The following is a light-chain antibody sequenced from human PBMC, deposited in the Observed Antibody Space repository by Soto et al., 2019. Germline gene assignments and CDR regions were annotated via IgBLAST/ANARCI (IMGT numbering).Light chain of an antibody. CDR1: SSDVGGFNY. V-gene: IGLV2-14*03. Sequence: QSALTQPASVSGSPGQSITMSCTGTSSDVGGFNYVSWYQQHPGKVPKLIIFGVSNRPSGVSDRFSGSRSGNSASLTISGLQAEDEAASHCSLYTPSTTLEFGGGTKLTVL. J-gene: IGLJ3*02. CDR3: SLYTPSTTLE. CDR2: GVS.